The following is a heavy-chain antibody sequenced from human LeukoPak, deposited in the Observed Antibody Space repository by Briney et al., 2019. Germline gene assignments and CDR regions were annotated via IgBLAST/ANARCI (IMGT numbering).Heavy chain of an antibody. CDR2: IYHSGST. Sequence: PSQTLSLTCTVSGGSISSGGYYWSWIRQPPGKGLEWIGYIYHSGSTYYNPSLKSRVTISVDRSKNQFSLKLSSVTAADTAVYYCAREQSSMLEGAIWGQGTMVTVSS. J-gene: IGHJ3*02. D-gene: IGHD1-1*01. V-gene: IGHV4-30-2*01. CDR1: GGSISSGGYY. CDR3: AREQSSMLEGAI.